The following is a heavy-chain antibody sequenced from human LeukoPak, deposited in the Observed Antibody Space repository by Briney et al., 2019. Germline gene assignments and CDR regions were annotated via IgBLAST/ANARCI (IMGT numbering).Heavy chain of an antibody. Sequence: SETLSLTCTVSGGSISSYYWSWIRQPPGKGLEWIGYIYYSGSTNYNPSLKSRVTISVDTSKNQFSLKLSSVTAADTAVYYCASTGYSSLGWFDHWGQGTLVTVSS. J-gene: IGHJ5*02. CDR2: IYYSGST. CDR1: GGSISSYY. V-gene: IGHV4-59*12. D-gene: IGHD3-22*01. CDR3: ASTGYSSLGWFDH.